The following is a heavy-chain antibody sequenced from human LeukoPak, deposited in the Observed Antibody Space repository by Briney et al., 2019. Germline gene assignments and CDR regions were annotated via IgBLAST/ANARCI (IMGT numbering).Heavy chain of an antibody. CDR2: IYKSET. Sequence: SETLSLTCTVSGGSISSYYWSWIRQPPGKGLEWIGYIYKSETNYNPSLKSRVTISMDTSKNQFSLRLTSVTAADTAVYYCARHSHGDYAIFDYWGQGTLVTVSS. V-gene: IGHV4-59*08. CDR1: GGSISSYY. CDR3: ARHSHGDYAIFDY. J-gene: IGHJ4*02. D-gene: IGHD4-17*01.